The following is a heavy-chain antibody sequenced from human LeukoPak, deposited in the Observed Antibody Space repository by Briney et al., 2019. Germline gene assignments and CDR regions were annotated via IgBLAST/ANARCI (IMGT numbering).Heavy chain of an antibody. CDR3: ARLVLDAYCSSTSCYKARWASQNYYYYYMDV. J-gene: IGHJ6*03. V-gene: IGHV4-4*09. CDR2: IYTSGST. CDR1: GGSISSYY. Sequence: SETLSLTCTVSGGSISSYYWSWIRQPPGKGLEWIGYIYTSGSTNYNPSLKSRVTISVDTSKNQFSLKLSSVTAADTAVYYCARLVLDAYCSSTSCYKARWASQNYYYYYMDVWGKGTTVTVSS. D-gene: IGHD2-2*02.